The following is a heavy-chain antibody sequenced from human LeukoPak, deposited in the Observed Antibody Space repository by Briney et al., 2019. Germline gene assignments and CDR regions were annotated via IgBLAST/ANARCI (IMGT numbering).Heavy chain of an antibody. D-gene: IGHD4-17*01. CDR3: ARSYGDYEGGFDY. Sequence: KASETPSLTCTVSGGSISSYYWSWIRQPPGKGLEWIGYIYYSGSTNYNPSLKSRVTISVDTSKNQFSLKLSSVTAADTAVYYCARSYGDYEGGFDYWGQGTLVTVSS. CDR1: GGSISSYY. CDR2: IYYSGST. V-gene: IGHV4-59*01. J-gene: IGHJ4*02.